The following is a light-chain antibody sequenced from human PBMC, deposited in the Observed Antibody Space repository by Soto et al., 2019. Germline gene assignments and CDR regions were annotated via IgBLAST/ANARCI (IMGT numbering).Light chain of an antibody. J-gene: IGLJ1*01. CDR1: SSDVGSYNL. CDR3: CSYAGCSTYV. V-gene: IGLV2-23*01. CDR2: EGS. Sequence: QSALTQPASVSGSPGQSINISCTGTSSDVGSYNLVSWYQQHPGKAPKLMIYEGSKRPSGVSNRFSGSKSGNTASLTISGLQAEDEADYYCCSYAGCSTYVFGTGTKVTVL.